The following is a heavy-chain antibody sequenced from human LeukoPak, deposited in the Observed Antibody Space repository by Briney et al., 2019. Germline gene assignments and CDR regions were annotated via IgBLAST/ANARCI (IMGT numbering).Heavy chain of an antibody. Sequence: GASVKVSCKVSGYTLNELSIHWVRQAAGKGLEWMGGFDPEYGETVYAQKFQGRVAMAEDTSTDTAYMELSSPRSEDTAVYYCAPLDFWVPSTWGQGTLVTVSS. CDR2: FDPEYGET. J-gene: IGHJ5*02. CDR1: GYTLNELS. D-gene: IGHD3-3*01. V-gene: IGHV1-24*01. CDR3: APLDFWVPST.